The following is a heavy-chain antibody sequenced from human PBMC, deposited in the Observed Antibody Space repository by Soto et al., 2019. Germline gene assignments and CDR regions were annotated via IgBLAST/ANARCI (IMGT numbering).Heavy chain of an antibody. CDR1: GGSISSSSYY. V-gene: IGHV4-39*01. CDR2: IYYSGST. J-gene: IGHJ5*02. CDR3: ASRRYGNNWFDP. D-gene: IGHD4-17*01. Sequence: QLQLQESGPGLVKPSETLSLTCTVSGGSISSSSYYWGWIRQPPGKGLEWIGSIYYSGSTYYNPSLKSRGTISVDTSKNQFSLKLSSVTAADTAVYYCASRRYGNNWFDPRGQGTLVTVSS.